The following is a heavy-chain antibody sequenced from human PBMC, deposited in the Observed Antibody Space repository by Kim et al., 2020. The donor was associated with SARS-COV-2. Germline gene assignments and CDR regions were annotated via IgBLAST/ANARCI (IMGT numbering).Heavy chain of an antibody. CDR1: GYTLIELS. CDR3: ATGPPVTTIDWFDP. V-gene: IGHV1-24*01. D-gene: IGHD3-3*01. CDR2: FDPEDGEI. J-gene: IGHJ5*02. Sequence: ASVKVSCKVSGYTLIELSMHWVRQAPGKGLEWMGGFDPEDGEIIYTQKFQGRVTMTEDTSTDTAYMELSSLRSADTAVYYCATGPPVTTIDWFDPWGQGTLVTVSS.